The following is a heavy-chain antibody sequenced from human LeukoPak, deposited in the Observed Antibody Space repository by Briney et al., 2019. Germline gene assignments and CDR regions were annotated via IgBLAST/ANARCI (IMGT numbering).Heavy chain of an antibody. V-gene: IGHV3-21*01. CDR3: ARWGSWQVSDY. CDR1: GFTFSSYS. CDR2: ISSSSYI. Sequence: GGSLRLSCAASGFTFSSYSMNWVRQAPGKGLEWVSSISSSSYIYYADSVKGRFTISRDNAKNSLYLQMNSLRAEDTAVYYCARWGSWQVSDYWGQGTLVTVSS. J-gene: IGHJ4*02. D-gene: IGHD3-16*01.